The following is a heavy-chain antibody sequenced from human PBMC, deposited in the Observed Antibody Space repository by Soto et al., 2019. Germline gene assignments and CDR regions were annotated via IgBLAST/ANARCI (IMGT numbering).Heavy chain of an antibody. CDR3: AKNPLVCSSTSCYPEYFDY. Sequence: GSLRLSCAASGFTFSSYAMSWVRQAPGKGLEWVSAISGSGGSTYYADSVKGRFTISRDNSKNTLYLQMNSLRAEDTAVYYCAKNPLVCSSTSCYPEYFDYWGQGTLVTVPQ. J-gene: IGHJ4*02. D-gene: IGHD2-2*01. V-gene: IGHV3-23*01. CDR2: ISGSGGST. CDR1: GFTFSSYA.